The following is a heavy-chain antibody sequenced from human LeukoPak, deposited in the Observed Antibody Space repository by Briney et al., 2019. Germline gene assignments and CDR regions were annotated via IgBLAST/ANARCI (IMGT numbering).Heavy chain of an antibody. CDR1: GFSFSSYA. Sequence: PGESLRLSCAASGFSFSSYAMSWVRQAPGKGLEWVAVISYDGSNKYYADSVKGRFTISRDNSKNTLYLQMNSLRAEDTAVYYCARDETMIVGAFDIWGQGTMVTVSS. CDR2: ISYDGSNK. CDR3: ARDETMIVGAFDI. J-gene: IGHJ3*02. V-gene: IGHV3-30*04. D-gene: IGHD3-22*01.